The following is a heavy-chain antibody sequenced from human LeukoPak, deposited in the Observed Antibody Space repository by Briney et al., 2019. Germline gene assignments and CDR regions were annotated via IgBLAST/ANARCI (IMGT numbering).Heavy chain of an antibody. Sequence: SQTLSLTCAISGDSVSSNSAAWNWIRQSPSRGLEWLGRTYYRSKWYNDYAVSVKSRITINPDTSKNQFSLQLNSVTPEDTAVYYCARGYRGQEGTEGYYFDYWGQGTLVTVSA. V-gene: IGHV6-1*01. J-gene: IGHJ4*02. D-gene: IGHD3-10*01. CDR2: TYYRSKWYN. CDR3: ARGYRGQEGTEGYYFDY. CDR1: GDSVSSNSAA.